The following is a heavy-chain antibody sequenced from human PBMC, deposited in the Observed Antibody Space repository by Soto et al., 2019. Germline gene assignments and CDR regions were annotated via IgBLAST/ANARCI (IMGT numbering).Heavy chain of an antibody. V-gene: IGHV1-46*01. Sequence: ASVKVSCKASGYTFTSYYMHWVRQAPGQGLEWMGIINPSGGSTSYAQKFQGRVTMTRDTSTSTVYVELSSLRSEDTAVYYCARDRNYGDPLYYYYGMDVWGQGTTVTVSS. CDR2: INPSGGST. CDR3: ARDRNYGDPLYYYYGMDV. CDR1: GYTFTSYY. D-gene: IGHD4-17*01. J-gene: IGHJ6*02.